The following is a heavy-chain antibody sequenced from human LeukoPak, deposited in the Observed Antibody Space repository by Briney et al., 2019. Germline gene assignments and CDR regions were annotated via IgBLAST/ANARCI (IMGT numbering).Heavy chain of an antibody. CDR1: GYTFTSYD. CDR3: ARGGCSSTSCYFVFGAFYYYYMDV. J-gene: IGHJ6*03. V-gene: IGHV1-8*01. Sequence: ASVKVSCKASGYTFTSYDINWVRQATGQGLEWMGWMNPNSGNTGYAQKFQGKVTMTRNTSISTAYMELSSLRSEDTAVYYCARGGCSSTSCYFVFGAFYYYYMDVWGKGTTVTISS. D-gene: IGHD2-2*01. CDR2: MNPNSGNT.